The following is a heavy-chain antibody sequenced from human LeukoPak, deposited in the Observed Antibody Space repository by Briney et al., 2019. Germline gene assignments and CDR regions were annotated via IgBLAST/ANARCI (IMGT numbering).Heavy chain of an antibody. CDR1: GFTFDDYA. J-gene: IGHJ4*02. CDR2: ISWNSGSI. D-gene: IGHD4-23*01. Sequence: GGSLRLSCAASGFTFDDYAMHWVRQAPGKGLEWVSGISWNSGSIGYADSVKGRFTISRDNAKNSLYLQMNSLRAEDTALYYCAKDILSDYGGNSFDYWGQGTLVTVSS. V-gene: IGHV3-9*01. CDR3: AKDILSDYGGNSFDY.